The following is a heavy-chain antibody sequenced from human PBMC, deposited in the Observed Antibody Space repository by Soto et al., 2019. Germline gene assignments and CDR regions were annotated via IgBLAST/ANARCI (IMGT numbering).Heavy chain of an antibody. J-gene: IGHJ5*02. CDR2: ISAYDGST. Sequence: ASVKVSCKASGYTFTSYGFSWVRQAPGQGLEWMGWISAYDGSTNYAQKFQGRVTMTTDTSTSTAYMELKSLRSDDTAVYYCARLHCSSPNCVPLDPWGQGTLVTVSS. V-gene: IGHV1-18*01. D-gene: IGHD2-2*01. CDR3: ARLHCSSPNCVPLDP. CDR1: GYTFTSYG.